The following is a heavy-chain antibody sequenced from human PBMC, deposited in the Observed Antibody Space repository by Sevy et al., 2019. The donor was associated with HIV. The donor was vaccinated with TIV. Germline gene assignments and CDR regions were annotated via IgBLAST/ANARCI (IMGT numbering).Heavy chain of an antibody. V-gene: IGHV3-72*01. Sequence: GGSLRLSCAASGFTFSDHYMDWVRQAPGKGLEWVGRTRNKANSYTTEYAASVKGRFTISRDDSKNSLYLQMNSLKTEETAVYYCARDLGSAFDIWGQGTMVTVS. CDR1: GFTFSDHY. D-gene: IGHD3-16*01. CDR2: TRNKANSYTT. CDR3: ARDLGSAFDI. J-gene: IGHJ3*02.